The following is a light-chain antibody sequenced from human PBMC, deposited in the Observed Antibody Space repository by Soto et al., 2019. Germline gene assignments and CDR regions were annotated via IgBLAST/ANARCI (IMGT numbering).Light chain of an antibody. J-gene: IGKJ3*01. CDR2: GAS. CDR1: QSVSSSY. CDR3: QQHGSSPFT. V-gene: IGKV3-20*01. Sequence: EFVLTQSPGTLSLSPGERATLSCRASQSVSSSYLAWYQQKPGQAPRLLIYGASSRATGIPDRFSGSGSGTDVTLTISRLEPEECAVYYCQQHGSSPFTFGPGTTVDIK.